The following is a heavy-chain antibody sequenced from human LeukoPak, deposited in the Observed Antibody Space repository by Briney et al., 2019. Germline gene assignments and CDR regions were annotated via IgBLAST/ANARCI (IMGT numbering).Heavy chain of an antibody. CDR1: GYTFTSYD. CDR2: INPNSGGT. Sequence: ASVKVSCKASGYTFTSYDINWVRQATGQGLEWMGWINPNSGGTNYAQKFQGWVTMTRDTSISTAYMELSRLRSDDTAVYYCARGIAVAGPGEHNIDYWGQGTLVTVSS. D-gene: IGHD6-19*01. CDR3: ARGIAVAGPGEHNIDY. J-gene: IGHJ4*02. V-gene: IGHV1-2*04.